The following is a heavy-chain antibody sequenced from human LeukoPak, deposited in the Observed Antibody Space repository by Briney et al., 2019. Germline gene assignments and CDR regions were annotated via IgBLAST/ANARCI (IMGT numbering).Heavy chain of an antibody. CDR3: ARVVYDYGGNSGFDP. CDR2: INHSGST. J-gene: IGHJ5*02. D-gene: IGHD4-23*01. Sequence: SETLSLTCAVSGDSFSDYYWRWIRQAPGKGLEWIGEINHSGSTNYNPSLKSRVTISVDRSKNQFSLKLSSVTAADTAVYYCARVVYDYGGNSGFDPWGQGTLVTVSS. CDR1: GDSFSDYY. V-gene: IGHV4-34*01.